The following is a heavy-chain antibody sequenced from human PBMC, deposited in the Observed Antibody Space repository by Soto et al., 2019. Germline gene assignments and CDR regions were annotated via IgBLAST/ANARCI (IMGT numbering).Heavy chain of an antibody. CDR3: ARDPLGATNAFDI. D-gene: IGHD1-26*01. CDR1: GGSISSGDYY. J-gene: IGHJ3*02. CDR2: IYYSGST. Sequence: SETLSLTCTVSGGSISSGDYYWSWIRQPPGKGLEWIGYIYYSGSTYYNPSLKSRATISVDTSKNQFSLKLSSVTAADTAVYYCARDPLGATNAFDIWGQGTMVTVSS. V-gene: IGHV4-30-4*01.